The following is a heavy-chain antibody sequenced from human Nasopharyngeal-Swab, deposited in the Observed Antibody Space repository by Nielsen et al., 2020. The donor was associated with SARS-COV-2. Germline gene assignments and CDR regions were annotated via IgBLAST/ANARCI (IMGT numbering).Heavy chain of an antibody. V-gene: IGHV4-31*03. D-gene: IGHD3-3*01. Sequence: SETLSLTCTVSDGSISSGGYYWSWIRQHPGKGLEWIGYIYYSGSTYYNPSLKSRVTISVDTSKNQFSLKLSSVTAADTAVYYCARDHQAHTIYPYYGMDVWGQGTTVTVSS. CDR2: IYYSGST. CDR3: ARDHQAHTIYPYYGMDV. CDR1: DGSISSGGYY. J-gene: IGHJ6*02.